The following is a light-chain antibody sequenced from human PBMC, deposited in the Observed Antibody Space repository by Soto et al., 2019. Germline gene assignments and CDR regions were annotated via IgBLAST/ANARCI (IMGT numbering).Light chain of an antibody. V-gene: IGKV3-15*01. CDR2: GPS. J-gene: IGKJ5*01. Sequence: DIVMMQSPATLSVSPVEGATLSCRASQSVGDDLAWYQQKPGQAPRLLIYGPSTRATGIPARFSGSGSGTEFTLTISGLQSEDFAVYFCQQYKSWPITFGQGTRLEIK. CDR1: QSVGDD. CDR3: QQYKSWPIT.